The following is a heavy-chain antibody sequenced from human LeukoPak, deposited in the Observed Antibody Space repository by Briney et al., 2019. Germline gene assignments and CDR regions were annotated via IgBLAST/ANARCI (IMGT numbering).Heavy chain of an antibody. CDR1: GFTFSSYS. CDR3: ARDTFIAVAGFDY. D-gene: IGHD6-19*01. CDR2: ISSSSSYI. J-gene: IGHJ4*02. Sequence: GGSLRLSCAASGFTFSSYSMNWVRQAPGKGLEWVSSISSSSSYIYYADSVKGRFTISRDNAKNSLYLQMNSLRAEDTAVYYCARDTFIAVAGFDYWGQGTLVTVSS. V-gene: IGHV3-21*01.